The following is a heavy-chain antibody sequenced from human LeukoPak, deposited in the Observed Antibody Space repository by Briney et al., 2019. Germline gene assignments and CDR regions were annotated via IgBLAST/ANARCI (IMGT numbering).Heavy chain of an antibody. V-gene: IGHV4-59*11. D-gene: IGHD2-15*01. J-gene: IGHJ4*02. Sequence: SETLSLTCTVSGGSISSHYWSWLRQPPGKGLEWIGYIYYSGSTNYNPSLKSRVTISVDTSKNQFSLKLSSVTAADTAVYYCARVACSGGSCTFDYWGQGTLVTVSS. CDR1: GGSISSHY. CDR3: ARVACSGGSCTFDY. CDR2: IYYSGST.